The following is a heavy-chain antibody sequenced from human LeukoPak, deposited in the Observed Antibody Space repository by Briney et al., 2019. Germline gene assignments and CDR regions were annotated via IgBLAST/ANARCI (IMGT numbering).Heavy chain of an antibody. J-gene: IGHJ4*02. CDR2: IYYSGST. D-gene: IGHD3-3*01. CDR3: ARQSGYYTPFDY. V-gene: IGHV4-59*01. CDR1: GGSFSGYY. Sequence: PSETLSLTCAVYGGSFSGYYWSWIRQPPGKGLEWIGYIYYSGSTNYNPSLKSRVTISVDTSKIQFSLELSSVTAADTAVYYCARQSGYYTPFDYWGQGTLVTVSS.